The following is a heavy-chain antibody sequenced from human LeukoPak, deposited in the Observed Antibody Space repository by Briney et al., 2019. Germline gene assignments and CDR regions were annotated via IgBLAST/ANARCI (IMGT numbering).Heavy chain of an antibody. CDR3: ARDDGSYGDYSFDI. V-gene: IGHV1-18*01. CDR1: GYTFTSYG. D-gene: IGHD4-17*01. Sequence: GSSVRVSCKASGYTFTSYGISWVRQAPGQGREWMGWISAYNGNTNYAQKLQGRVTMTTDTSTSTAYMELRSLRSDDTAVYYCARDDGSYGDYSFDIWGQGSMVTVSS. J-gene: IGHJ3*02. CDR2: ISAYNGNT.